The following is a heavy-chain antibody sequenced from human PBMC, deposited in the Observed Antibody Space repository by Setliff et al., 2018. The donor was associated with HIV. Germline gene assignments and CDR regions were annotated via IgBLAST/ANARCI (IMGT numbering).Heavy chain of an antibody. CDR3: ARARSLITVRRSFDY. V-gene: IGHV4-34*01. D-gene: IGHD6-6*01. CDR1: GGSFSDHY. CDR2: INHSGST. Sequence: SETLSLTCAVYGGSFSDHYWSWIRQPPGKGLEWIGEINHSGSTNYNSSLKSRVTISVDTSKNQFSLKLKSVTAADTAVYYCARARSLITVRRSFDYWGQGTLVTVSS. J-gene: IGHJ4*02.